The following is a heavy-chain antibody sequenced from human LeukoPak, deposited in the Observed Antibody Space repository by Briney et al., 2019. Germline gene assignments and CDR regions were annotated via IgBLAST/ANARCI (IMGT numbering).Heavy chain of an antibody. CDR1: GFTFSSYG. Sequence: GGSLRLSCAASGFTFSSYGMSWVRQAPGKGLEWVSAISGSGGSTYYADSVKGRFTISRDNSKNTLYLQMNSLRAEDTAVYYCAKGDSYGYYYYYYMDVWGKGTTVTISS. V-gene: IGHV3-23*01. D-gene: IGHD5-18*01. J-gene: IGHJ6*03. CDR3: AKGDSYGYYYYYYMDV. CDR2: ISGSGGST.